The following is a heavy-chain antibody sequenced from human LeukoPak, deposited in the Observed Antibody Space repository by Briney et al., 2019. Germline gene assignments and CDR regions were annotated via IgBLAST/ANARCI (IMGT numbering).Heavy chain of an antibody. Sequence: LAGGSLRLSCAASGFTFSNYGMSWVRQAPGKGLEWVAGLSGSGGGTNYADSVQGRFTISRDNPKNTLYLQMNSLRAEDTAVYFCAKRGVVIRVFLVGFHKEAYYFDSWGQGALVTVSS. CDR1: GFTFSNYG. J-gene: IGHJ4*02. CDR2: LSGSGGGT. CDR3: AKRGVVIRVFLVGFHKEAYYFDS. V-gene: IGHV3-23*01. D-gene: IGHD3-10*01.